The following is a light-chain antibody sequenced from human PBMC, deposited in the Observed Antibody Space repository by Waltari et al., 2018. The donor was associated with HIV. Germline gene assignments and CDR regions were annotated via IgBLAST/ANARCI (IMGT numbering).Light chain of an antibody. CDR2: KAS. Sequence: DIVMTQTPLSSPVTLGQPASISCRSSQSLVHSNGNTYLSWLQLRPGQHPRLLIYKASKRFAGVPDRCSGSGAGTDLTLQISRVEAEDVGVYYCMQPTEFPRPWTSGQGTKVEIK. V-gene: IGKV2-24*01. CDR1: QSLVHSNGNTY. CDR3: MQPTEFPRPWT. J-gene: IGKJ1*01.